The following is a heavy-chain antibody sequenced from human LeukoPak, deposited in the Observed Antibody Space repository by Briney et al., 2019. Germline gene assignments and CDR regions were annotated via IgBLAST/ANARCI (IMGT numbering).Heavy chain of an antibody. J-gene: IGHJ3*02. CDR3: ARDTHINYDYVWGSYPPRDAFDI. D-gene: IGHD3-16*02. CDR2: MTEYGTEI. Sequence: GGSLRLSCAASGFMFSGFSMSWVRQTPGKGLEWVAKMTEYGTEIFYVDSVKGRFTISRDNAKNSLYLQMNSLRAEDTAVYYCARDTHINYDYVWGSYPPRDAFDIWGQGTMVTVSS. CDR1: GFMFSGFS. V-gene: IGHV3-7*01.